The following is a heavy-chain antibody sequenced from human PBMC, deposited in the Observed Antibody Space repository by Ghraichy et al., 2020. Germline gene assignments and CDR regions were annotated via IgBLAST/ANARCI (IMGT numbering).Heavy chain of an antibody. CDR3: ARARSGTVHLDY. J-gene: IGHJ4*02. D-gene: IGHD3-10*01. Sequence: ASVKVSCKASGYTFTSYDINWVRQAHGQGLEWMGWMSADSGNAGYVQKFQGRVFMTRDTSITTAYLELDSLESDDTAVYYCARARSGTVHLDYWGQGTLITVSS. CDR1: GYTFTSYD. CDR2: MSADSGNA. V-gene: IGHV1-8*01.